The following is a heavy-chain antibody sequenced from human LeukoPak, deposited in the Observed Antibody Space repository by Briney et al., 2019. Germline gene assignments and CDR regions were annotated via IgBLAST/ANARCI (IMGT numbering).Heavy chain of an antibody. CDR2: ISSSSSTI. CDR1: GFTFSSYS. Sequence: GGSLRVFCAASGFTFSSYSMNWVRQAPGKGLEWVSYISSSSSTIYYADSVKGRFTISRDNAKNSLYLQMNSLRAEDTAVYYCARVGDIVVVPAALYYFDYWGQGTLVTVSS. J-gene: IGHJ4*02. V-gene: IGHV3-48*01. D-gene: IGHD2-2*01. CDR3: ARVGDIVVVPAALYYFDY.